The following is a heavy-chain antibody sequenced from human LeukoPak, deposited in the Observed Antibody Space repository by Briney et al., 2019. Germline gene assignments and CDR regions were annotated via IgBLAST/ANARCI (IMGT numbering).Heavy chain of an antibody. CDR3: TREGAEGYFDWLTGYYYYYGMDV. CDR1: GFTFSGSA. D-gene: IGHD3-9*01. J-gene: IGHJ6*02. Sequence: GGSLRLSCAASGFTFSGSAMHWVRQASGKGLEWVGRIRSKANSYATAYAASVKGRFTISRDESKNTAYLQMNSLKTEDTAVYYCTREGAEGYFDWLTGYYYYYGMDVWGQGTTVTVSS. CDR2: IRSKANSYAT. V-gene: IGHV3-73*01.